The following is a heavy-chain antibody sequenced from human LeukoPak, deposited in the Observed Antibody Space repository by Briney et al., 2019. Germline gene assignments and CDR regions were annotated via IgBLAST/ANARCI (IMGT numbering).Heavy chain of an antibody. V-gene: IGHV4-39*01. CDR2: IYYSGST. D-gene: IGHD2-2*01. CDR3: ARLLTIVVPAAMFRGPVNWFDP. CDR1: GGSISSSSYH. Sequence: PSETLSLTCTVSGGSISSSSYHWGWIRQPPGKGLEWIGSIYYSGSTYYNPSLKSRVTISVDTSKNQFSLKLSSVTAADTAVYYCARLLTIVVPAAMFRGPVNWFDPWGQGTLVTVSS. J-gene: IGHJ5*02.